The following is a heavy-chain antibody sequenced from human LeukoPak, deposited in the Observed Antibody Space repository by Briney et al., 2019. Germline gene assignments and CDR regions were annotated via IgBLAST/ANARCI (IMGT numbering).Heavy chain of an antibody. V-gene: IGHV3-30*18. D-gene: IGHD5-12*01. CDR1: GFTFNGYG. Sequence: GGSLRLSCAASGFTFNGYGMHWVRQAPGKGLEWVAVISYDGNNKYYADFVKGRFTISRDNSKNTLSLQMNGLIPEDTAVYYCAKSVASDAYWGQGTLVTVSS. CDR2: ISYDGNNK. CDR3: AKSVASDAY. J-gene: IGHJ4*02.